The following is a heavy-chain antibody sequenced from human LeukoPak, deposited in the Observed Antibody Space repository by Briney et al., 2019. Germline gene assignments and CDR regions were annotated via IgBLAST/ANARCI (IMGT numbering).Heavy chain of an antibody. CDR3: AKALSTVTPDY. V-gene: IGHV3-23*01. D-gene: IGHD4-17*01. J-gene: IGHJ4*02. CDR2: ISASASTT. CDR1: GFTFSSYA. Sequence: GGSLRLSCAASGFTFSSYAMSWVRQAPGKGLEWVSVISASASTTYSADSVKGRFTISRDNSKNTLYLQMNSLRAEDTAVYYCAKALSTVTPDYWGQGTLVTVSS.